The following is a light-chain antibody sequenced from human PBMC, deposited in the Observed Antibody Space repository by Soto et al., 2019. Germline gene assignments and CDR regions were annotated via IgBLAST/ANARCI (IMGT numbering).Light chain of an antibody. J-gene: IGLJ1*01. CDR1: SSDVGKYDR. V-gene: IGLV2-18*02. Sequence: QSVLTQPPSVSGSPGQSVTISCTGTSSDVGKYDRVSWYQQPPGTAPKLIIYEVTNRPSGVPARFSGSKSGNTASLTISGLQAEDEADYYCSSYTSTSRYVFGPGTKVTVL. CDR2: EVT. CDR3: SSYTSTSRYV.